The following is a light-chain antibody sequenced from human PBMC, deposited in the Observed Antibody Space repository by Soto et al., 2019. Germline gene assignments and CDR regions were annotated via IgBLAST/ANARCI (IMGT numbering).Light chain of an antibody. CDR1: SSNIGAGYD. Sequence: QSVLTQPPSVSGAPGQRVTISCTWTSSNIGAGYDVHWYQKGLGTAPKLVIFAFTSRPSGVPDRFSGSRSDSSASLVVTGLQAEDEADYYCQSYDIRVSGGVFGGGTKLTVL. CDR3: QSYDIRVSGGV. J-gene: IGLJ3*02. V-gene: IGLV1-40*01. CDR2: AFT.